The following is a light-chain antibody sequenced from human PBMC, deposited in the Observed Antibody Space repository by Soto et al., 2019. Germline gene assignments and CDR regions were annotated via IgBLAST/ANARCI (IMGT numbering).Light chain of an antibody. V-gene: IGKV3-20*01. CDR3: HQYGASPFT. Sequence: EIVLTQSPGTLSLSPGEGATLSCGASQRVITSYFAWYQQKPGQAPRLLIYATSNRATDIPDRFSGSGSGTDFSLTISRLEPEDCAVYYCHQYGASPFTFGGGTKVEIK. J-gene: IGKJ4*01. CDR1: QRVITSY. CDR2: ATS.